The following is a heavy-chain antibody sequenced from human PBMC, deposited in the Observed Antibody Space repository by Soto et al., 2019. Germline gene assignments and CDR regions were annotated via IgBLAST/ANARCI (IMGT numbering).Heavy chain of an antibody. D-gene: IGHD3-10*01. CDR1: GAAVSSGSYY. V-gene: IGHV4-61*01. Sequence: QVQLQESGPRLVKPSETLSLTCTVSGAAVSSGSYYWSWIRQPPGKGLEWMGYIYNSGTTNYNYSLKSRVTISVDTSNNQFSLNLRSVTAADTAVYYCARGTFGLTLNYWGQGTLVTVSS. CDR3: ARGTFGLTLNY. J-gene: IGHJ4*02. CDR2: IYNSGTT.